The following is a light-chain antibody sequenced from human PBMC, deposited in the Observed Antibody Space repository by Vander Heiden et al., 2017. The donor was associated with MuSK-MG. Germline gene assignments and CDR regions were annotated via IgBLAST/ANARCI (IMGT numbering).Light chain of an antibody. CDR2: DAS. Sequence: EIVLTQSPATLSLSPGERATLSCRASQSVSSYLAWYQQKPGQAPRLLIYDASNRATGIPARFSGSGSGTEFTLSISGREPEDFAVYYCQQRSNCLFTVGHGTNVDIK. CDR3: QQRSNCLFT. V-gene: IGKV3-11*01. J-gene: IGKJ3*01. CDR1: QSVSSY.